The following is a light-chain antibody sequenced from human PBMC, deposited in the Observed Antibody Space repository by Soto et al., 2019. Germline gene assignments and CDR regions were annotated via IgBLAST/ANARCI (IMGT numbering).Light chain of an antibody. CDR1: SSNIGSNT. Sequence: QSVLTQPPSTSGTPGQRVTISCSGSSSNIGSNTVHWYQQIPGTAPKLLIHTNNQRSSGVSDRFSGSKSDTSASLVISGLQSEDEADYYCATWDNGLTGVVFGGGTQLTVL. CDR2: TNN. CDR3: ATWDNGLTGVV. J-gene: IGLJ7*01. V-gene: IGLV1-44*01.